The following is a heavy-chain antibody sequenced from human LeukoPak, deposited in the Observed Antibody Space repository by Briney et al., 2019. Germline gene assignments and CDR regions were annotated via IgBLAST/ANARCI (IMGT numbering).Heavy chain of an antibody. V-gene: IGHV2-5*02. D-gene: IGHD3-22*01. CDR1: GVSLTSNKVP. CDR2: IYSDGDK. CDR3: ARSKDYYDTDMYLTDAFAI. Sequence: SGLTQVKPTQTLTLTCTFSGVSLTSNKVPVGWIRQPPGKALEWLALIYSDGDKRFSSSLKSRLTIAKDTSKNHVVLTTANMDPVDTATYYCARSKDYYDTDMYLTDAFAIWGRGIMVTVSS. J-gene: IGHJ3*02.